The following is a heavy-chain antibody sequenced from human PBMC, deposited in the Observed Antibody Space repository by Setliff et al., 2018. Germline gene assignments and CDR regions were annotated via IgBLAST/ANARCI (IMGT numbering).Heavy chain of an antibody. J-gene: IGHJ4*02. D-gene: IGHD3-22*01. V-gene: IGHV4-4*02. CDR1: GASINSLSW. Sequence: SETLSLTCTVSGASINSLSWWSWVRQPPGKGLEWIGEIYHDGPSVHYNPSLKSRVTISVDTSKNQFSLKLTSVTAADTAVYYCARAPRYFDPTGSYFDFWGQGTLVTVSS. CDR3: ARAPRYFDPTGSYFDF. CDR2: IYHDGPS.